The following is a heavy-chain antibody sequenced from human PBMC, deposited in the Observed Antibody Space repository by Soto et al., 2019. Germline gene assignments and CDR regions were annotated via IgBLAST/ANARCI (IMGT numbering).Heavy chain of an antibody. D-gene: IGHD2-15*01. Sequence: GGSLRLSCAASGFTFSSYAMHWVRQAPGKGLEWVAVISYDGSNKYYADSVKGRFTISRDNSKNTLYLQMNSLRAEDTAVYYCARDRGSWSGYYGMDVWGQGTTVTVSS. CDR2: ISYDGSNK. V-gene: IGHV3-30-3*01. CDR3: ARDRGSWSGYYGMDV. CDR1: GFTFSSYA. J-gene: IGHJ6*01.